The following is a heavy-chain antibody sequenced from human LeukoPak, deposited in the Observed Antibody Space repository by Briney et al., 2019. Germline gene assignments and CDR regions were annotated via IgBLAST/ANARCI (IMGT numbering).Heavy chain of an antibody. CDR1: GGSISSYY. Sequence: SETLSPTCTVSGGSISSYYWSWIRQPPGKGLEWIGYIYYSGSTNYNPSLKSRVTISVDTSKNQFSLKLSSVTAADTAVYYCARRASSYYYYYGMDVWGQGTTVTVSS. J-gene: IGHJ6*02. CDR2: IYYSGST. CDR3: ARRASSYYYYYGMDV. V-gene: IGHV4-59*08.